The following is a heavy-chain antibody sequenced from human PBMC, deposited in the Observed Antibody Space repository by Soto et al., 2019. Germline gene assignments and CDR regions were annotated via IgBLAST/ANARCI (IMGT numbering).Heavy chain of an antibody. D-gene: IGHD2-8*01. Sequence: QVQLLQSGAEVKKPGTSVRVSCRASGYTFKDYDINWVRLAAGQGLEWMGWMNPNSSNTAYARKVYDRITMTRSAAARTAFMELSSLTTVATGDYYCARRMTGCMCCFDLWGSGTQVTVSS. CDR1: GYTFKDYD. CDR2: MNPNSSNT. V-gene: IGHV1-8*01. CDR3: ARRMTGCMCCFDL. J-gene: IGHJ2*01.